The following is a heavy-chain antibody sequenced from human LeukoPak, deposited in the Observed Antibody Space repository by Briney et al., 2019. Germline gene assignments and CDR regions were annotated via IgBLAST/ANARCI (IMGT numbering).Heavy chain of an antibody. CDR3: ARYFNSNGYSSLRGDQ. CDR2: IMYDGSQK. Sequence: GGSLRLSCAASGFTFSTYWMMWVRQAPGKGLEWVASIMYDGSQKYYVDSVKGRFTVSRDNAKNSLFLQMNSLRAEDTAVYYCARYFNSNGYSSLRGDQWGQGTLVTVSS. CDR1: GFTFSTYW. V-gene: IGHV3-7*01. J-gene: IGHJ4*02. D-gene: IGHD3-22*01.